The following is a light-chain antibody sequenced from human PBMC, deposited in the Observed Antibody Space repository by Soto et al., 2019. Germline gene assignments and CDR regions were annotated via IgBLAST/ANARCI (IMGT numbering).Light chain of an antibody. CDR1: QSVRSH. J-gene: IGKJ1*01. V-gene: IGKV3-15*01. Sequence: EIVMTQSPATLSMSPGEGATLSCRASQSVRSHLAWYKQNPGQAPRLLIYGASTRATGIPARVSGSGSGTEFTLTISSLQSEDFAVYHCQQYNKWPRTFGQGTKVDIK. CDR3: QQYNKWPRT. CDR2: GAS.